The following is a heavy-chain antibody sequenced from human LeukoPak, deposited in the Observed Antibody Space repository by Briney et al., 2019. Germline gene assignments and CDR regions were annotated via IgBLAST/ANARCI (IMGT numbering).Heavy chain of an antibody. CDR2: IYHSGST. Sequence: GSLRLSCAASGFTFTDYYMGWIRQPPGKGLEWIGEIYHSGSTNYNPSLKSRVTISVDKSKNQFSLKLSSVTAADTAVYYCARDALAGCSGGSCYSNYFDYWGQGTLVTVSS. D-gene: IGHD2-15*01. CDR1: GFTFTDYY. CDR3: ARDALAGCSGGSCYSNYFDY. J-gene: IGHJ4*02. V-gene: IGHV4-34*01.